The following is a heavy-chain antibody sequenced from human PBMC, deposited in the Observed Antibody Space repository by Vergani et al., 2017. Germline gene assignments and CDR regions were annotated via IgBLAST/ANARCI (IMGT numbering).Heavy chain of an antibody. Sequence: QVQLVQSGAEVKKPGASVKVSCWASGYTFIEYDIDWVRQAAGQGLEWMGWMNPKSGNSGFAQKFQGRVTMTRDTSISTAYMALNSLTSEDTAVYYCARAPGRRCSGGSCYSSFRWFDPWGQGTLVTVFS. CDR1: GYTFIEYD. CDR3: ARAPGRRCSGGSCYSSFRWFDP. D-gene: IGHD2-15*01. CDR2: MNPKSGNS. V-gene: IGHV1-8*01. J-gene: IGHJ5*02.